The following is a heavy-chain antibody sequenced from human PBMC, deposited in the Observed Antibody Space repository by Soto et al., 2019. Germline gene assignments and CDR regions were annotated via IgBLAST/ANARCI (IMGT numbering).Heavy chain of an antibody. D-gene: IGHD2-8*01. CDR2: TYYRSKWYY. CDR3: ARGESMLPGVLTSPLDY. J-gene: IGHJ4*02. V-gene: IGHV6-1*01. Sequence: PSRGLEWLGRTYYRSKWYYDYALSVKSRITINPDTSKNQFFLKMRSATAADTAVYYCARGESMLPGVLTSPLDYWGLGTLVTVSS.